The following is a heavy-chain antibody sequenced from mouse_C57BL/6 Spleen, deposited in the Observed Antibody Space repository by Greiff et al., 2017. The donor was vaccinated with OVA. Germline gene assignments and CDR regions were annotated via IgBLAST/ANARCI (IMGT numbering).Heavy chain of an antibody. D-gene: IGHD1-1*01. Sequence: VKLQESGAELARPGASVKLSCKASGYTFTSYGISWVKQRTGQGLEWIGEIYPRSGNTYYNEKFKGKATLTADKSSSTAYMELRSLTSEDSAVYFCARDDLGNGSSLFDYWGQGTTLTVSS. CDR3: ARDDLGNGSSLFDY. CDR2: IYPRSGNT. J-gene: IGHJ2*01. V-gene: IGHV1-81*01. CDR1: GYTFTSYG.